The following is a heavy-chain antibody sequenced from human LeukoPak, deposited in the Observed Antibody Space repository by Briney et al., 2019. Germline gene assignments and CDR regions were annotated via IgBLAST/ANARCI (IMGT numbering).Heavy chain of an antibody. J-gene: IGHJ6*03. Sequence: ASVKVSCKASGGTFSSYAISWVRQAPGQGLEWMGGIIPIFGTANYAQKFQGRVTITADESTSTAYMELSSLRSEDTAVYYCARGGRGGSGGEWYLSHTYYYYMDVWGKGTTVTVSS. CDR1: GGTFSSYA. CDR2: IIPIFGTA. D-gene: IGHD3-10*01. V-gene: IGHV1-69*13. CDR3: ARGGRGGSGGEWYLSHTYYYYMDV.